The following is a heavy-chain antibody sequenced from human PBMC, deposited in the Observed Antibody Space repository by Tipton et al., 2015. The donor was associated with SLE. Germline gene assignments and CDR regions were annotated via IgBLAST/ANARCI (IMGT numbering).Heavy chain of an antibody. D-gene: IGHD1-7*01. Sequence: TLSFTCAVYGGSFSGYYWSWIRQPPGKGLEWIGEINHSGSTNYNPSLKSRVTISVDTSKNQFSLKLSSVTAADTAVYYCARGELQPLDYWGQGTLVTVSS. CDR1: GGSFSGYY. CDR3: ARGELQPLDY. J-gene: IGHJ4*02. CDR2: INHSGST. V-gene: IGHV4-34*01.